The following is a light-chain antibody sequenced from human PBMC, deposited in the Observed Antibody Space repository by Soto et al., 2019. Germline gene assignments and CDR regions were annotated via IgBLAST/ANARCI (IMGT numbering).Light chain of an antibody. Sequence: QSALTQPASVSGSPGQSITISCTGTSSDVGAYDYVSWYQQHPDKAPKLMIYEGSNRPSGVSNRFSGSKSVNTATLTISGLQADDEADYYCSSYTSSSTRVFGTGTKLTVL. CDR2: EGS. J-gene: IGLJ1*01. V-gene: IGLV2-14*03. CDR3: SSYTSSSTRV. CDR1: SSDVGAYDY.